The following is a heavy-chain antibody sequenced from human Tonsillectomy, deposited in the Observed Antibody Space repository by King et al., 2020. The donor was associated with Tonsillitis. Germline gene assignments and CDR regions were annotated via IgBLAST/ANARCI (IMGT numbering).Heavy chain of an antibody. CDR3: ARDWPDGFNSVGAFDI. V-gene: IGHV3-33*08. Sequence: VQLVQSGGGVVQPGRSLRLSCAASGFTFSTYAIHWGRQAPGKGLEWVAFIWYDGSNKYYADSVKGRFTISRDNSKNTLYLQMNSLRSEDTAVYYCARDWPDGFNSVGAFDIWGQGTMVTVSS. CDR2: IWYDGSNK. J-gene: IGHJ3*02. D-gene: IGHD5-24*01. CDR1: GFTFSTYA.